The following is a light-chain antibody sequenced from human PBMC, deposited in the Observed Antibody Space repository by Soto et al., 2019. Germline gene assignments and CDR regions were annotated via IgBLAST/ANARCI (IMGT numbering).Light chain of an antibody. CDR3: SSYAGSSNV. CDR1: SSDVGGYNY. CDR2: EVS. V-gene: IGLV2-14*01. Sequence: QSALTQPASVSGSPGQSITISCTGTSSDVGGYNYVSWYQQHPGKAPRLMIYEVSNRPSGVSNRFSGSKSGNTASLTISGLQAEDEADCYCSSYAGSSNVFGTGTKVTVL. J-gene: IGLJ1*01.